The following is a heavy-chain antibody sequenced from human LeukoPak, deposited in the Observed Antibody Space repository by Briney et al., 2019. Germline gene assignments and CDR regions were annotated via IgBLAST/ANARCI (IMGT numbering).Heavy chain of an antibody. V-gene: IGHV5-51*01. J-gene: IGHJ4*02. CDR1: GYSFTSYW. CDR3: ARDYGDYYFDC. D-gene: IGHD4-17*01. CDR2: IYPGDSDT. Sequence: GESLKISCKGSGYSFTSYWIGWVRQMPGKGLGWIGIIYPGDSDTRYSPSFQGQVTISADKSISTAYLQWSSLKASDTAMYYYARDYGDYYFDCWGQGTLVTVSS.